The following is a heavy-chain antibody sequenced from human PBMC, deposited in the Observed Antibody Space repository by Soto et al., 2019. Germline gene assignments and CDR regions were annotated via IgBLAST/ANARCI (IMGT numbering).Heavy chain of an antibody. CDR1: GGSISSHY. Sequence: QVQLQESGPGLVKPSETLSLTCTVSGGSISSHYWRGLRQPPGKGLEWSGYIYYSGSTNYNPSLTSRFTLSVDTSKTQSPLKLSSVTAADTAVYYCGRLSLGPYGSASYFDYWGQGPLVTFSS. V-gene: IGHV4-59*08. J-gene: IGHJ4*02. CDR3: GRLSLGPYGSASYFDY. CDR2: IYYSGST. D-gene: IGHD3-10*01.